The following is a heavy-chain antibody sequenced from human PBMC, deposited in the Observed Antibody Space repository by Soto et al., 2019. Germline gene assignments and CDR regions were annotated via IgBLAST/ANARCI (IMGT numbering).Heavy chain of an antibody. D-gene: IGHD3-22*01. CDR3: ARASRFLLPQYFQH. CDR2: IYYSGST. J-gene: IGHJ1*01. V-gene: IGHV4-30-4*01. CDR1: GDSISSGDYY. Sequence: SETLSLTCTVSGDSISSGDYYWIWIRQPPGKGLEWIGLIYYSGSTHYNPSLKSRLIISVNTSKNQFSLKLTSATAADTAVYYCARASRFLLPQYFQHWGQGTLVTVSS.